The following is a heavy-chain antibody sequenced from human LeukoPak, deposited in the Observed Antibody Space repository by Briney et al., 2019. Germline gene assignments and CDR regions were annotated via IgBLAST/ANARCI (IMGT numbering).Heavy chain of an antibody. Sequence: GGSLRLSCAASTFTFSSYNMNWVRQAPGKGLEWVSSISSSGTYIYYRDSVKGRFTISRDNAKNSLYLQMNSLRAEDTAVYYCARDSNMIVVVPYYGMDVWGQGTTVTVSS. CDR2: ISSSGTYI. D-gene: IGHD3-22*01. CDR1: TFTFSSYN. J-gene: IGHJ6*02. CDR3: ARDSNMIVVVPYYGMDV. V-gene: IGHV3-21*01.